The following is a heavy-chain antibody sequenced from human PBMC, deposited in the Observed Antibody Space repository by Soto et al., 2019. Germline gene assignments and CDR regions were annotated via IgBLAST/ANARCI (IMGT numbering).Heavy chain of an antibody. V-gene: IGHV1-69*13. CDR2: IIPIFGTA. CDR3: ARAYNWTYERAPYGMDV. D-gene: IGHD1-20*01. J-gene: IGHJ6*02. Sequence: SVKVSCKASGGTFSSYAISWVRQAPGQGLEWMGGIIPIFGTANYAQKFQGRVTITADESTSTAYMELSSLRSEDTAVYYCARAYNWTYERAPYGMDVSGQGTTVTVYS. CDR1: GGTFSSYA.